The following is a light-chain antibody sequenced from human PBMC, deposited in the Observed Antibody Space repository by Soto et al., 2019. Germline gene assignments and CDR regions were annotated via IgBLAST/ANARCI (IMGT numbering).Light chain of an antibody. V-gene: IGKV3-20*01. J-gene: IGKJ5*01. CDR3: QQLNSYPQT. CDR1: QSVSSSY. CDR2: GAS. Sequence: DIVLTQSPGTLCLSAGERATRSCRASQSVSSSYLAWYQQKPGQAPRLLIYGASSRATGIPDRFSGSGYGTDFTLTISSLQPEDFATYYCQQLNSYPQTFGQGTRLEIK.